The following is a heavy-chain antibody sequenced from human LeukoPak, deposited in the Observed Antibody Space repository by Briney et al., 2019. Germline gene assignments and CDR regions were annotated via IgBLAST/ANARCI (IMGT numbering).Heavy chain of an antibody. J-gene: IGHJ4*02. Sequence: SETLSLTCTVSSGSISSGAYYWSWIRQPPGKGLEWIGYISNSGSTYYNPSLKSRVTISVDTSKNQFSLKLSSVTAADTAVYYCARVNPNWDYYFDYWGQGTLVTVSS. D-gene: IGHD1-7*01. CDR2: ISNSGST. CDR1: SGSISSGAYY. V-gene: IGHV4-30-4*01. CDR3: ARVNPNWDYYFDY.